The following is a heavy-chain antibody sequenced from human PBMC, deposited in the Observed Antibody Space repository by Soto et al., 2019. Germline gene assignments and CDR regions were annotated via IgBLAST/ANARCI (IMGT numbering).Heavy chain of an antibody. CDR1: GGTFSSYA. D-gene: IGHD2-15*01. V-gene: IGHV1-69*01. J-gene: IGHJ6*02. CDR2: IIPIFGTA. CDR3: ARNLYCSGGSCYSSPYYYYGMDV. Sequence: QVQLVQPGAEVKKPGSSVKVSCKASGGTFSSYAISWVRQAPGQGLEWMGGIIPIFGTANYAQKFQGRVTITADESTSTAYMELSSLRSEDTAVYYCARNLYCSGGSCYSSPYYYYGMDVWGQGTTVTVSS.